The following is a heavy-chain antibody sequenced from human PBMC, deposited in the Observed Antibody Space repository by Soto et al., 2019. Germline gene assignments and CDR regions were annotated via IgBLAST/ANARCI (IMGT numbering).Heavy chain of an antibody. CDR3: ARVIPVVEAWFDP. CDR2: ISAYTDTP. J-gene: IGHJ5*02. D-gene: IGHD2-2*01. Sequence: QVQLVQSGAEVKKPGASVKDSCRASGYTFTNFGVTWVRRAPGQGLEWMGWISAYTDTPNYAQKFQGRVTMTLDTSTSTDYMDLRSLTYDDTAVYYCARVIPVVEAWFDPWGQGTLVTVSS. V-gene: IGHV1-18*01. CDR1: GYTFTNFG.